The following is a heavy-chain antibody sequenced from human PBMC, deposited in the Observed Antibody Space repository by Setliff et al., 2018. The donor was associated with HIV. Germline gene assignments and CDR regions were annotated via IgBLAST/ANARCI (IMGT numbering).Heavy chain of an antibody. Sequence: ASVKVSCKASGDTLSIHPISWVRQAPGRGFEWMGWINTETGNPMYAQGFKGRFVFSLDTSVSTTYLQINSLRAEDTAMYYCARVGSYWSTFDYWGQGALVTVSS. D-gene: IGHD1-26*01. CDR2: INTETGNP. CDR3: ARVGSYWSTFDY. CDR1: GDTLSIHP. V-gene: IGHV7-4-1*02. J-gene: IGHJ4*02.